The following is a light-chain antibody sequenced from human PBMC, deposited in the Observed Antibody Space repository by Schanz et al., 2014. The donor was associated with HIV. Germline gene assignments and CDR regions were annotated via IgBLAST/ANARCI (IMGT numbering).Light chain of an antibody. CDR1: SSDIGHYNY. Sequence: QSVLTQPASVSGSPGQSITISCTGTSSDIGHYNYVSWYQQHPGKAPKLLIYDVTNRPSGVSNRFSGSKSGNTASLAISGLQAEDEADYYCSSLTSSSPLYVFGTGTKLTVL. V-gene: IGLV2-14*03. J-gene: IGLJ1*01. CDR3: SSLTSSSPLYV. CDR2: DVT.